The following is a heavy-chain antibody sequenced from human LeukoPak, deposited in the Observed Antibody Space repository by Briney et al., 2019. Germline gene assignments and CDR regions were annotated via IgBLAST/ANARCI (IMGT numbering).Heavy chain of an antibody. CDR3: ARWEVPAVMPQDY. J-gene: IGHJ4*02. D-gene: IGHD2-2*01. CDR1: GFTFSSYW. Sequence: PGGSLRLSCAASGFTFSSYWMHWVRQAPGKGLVWVSRINSDGTSTSYADSVKGRFTISRDNAKNTLYLQMNSLRAEDTAVYYCARWEVPAVMPQDYWGQGTLVTVSS. CDR2: INSDGTST. V-gene: IGHV3-74*01.